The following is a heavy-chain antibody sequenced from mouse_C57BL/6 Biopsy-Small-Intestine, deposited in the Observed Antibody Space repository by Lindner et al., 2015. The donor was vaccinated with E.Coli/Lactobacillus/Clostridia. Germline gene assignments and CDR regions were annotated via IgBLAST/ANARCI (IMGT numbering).Heavy chain of an antibody. Sequence: VQLQESGPELVKPGASVKISCKASGYSFTGYYMNWVEQSPEKSLEWIGEINPSTGGTTYNQKFKAKAALTVDTSSSTAYMQLKSLTSEDSAVYYCARSDWGWFAYWGQGTLVTVSA. CDR1: GYSFTGYY. D-gene: IGHD4-1*01. J-gene: IGHJ3*01. CDR3: ARSDWGWFAY. V-gene: IGHV1-42*01. CDR2: INPSTGGT.